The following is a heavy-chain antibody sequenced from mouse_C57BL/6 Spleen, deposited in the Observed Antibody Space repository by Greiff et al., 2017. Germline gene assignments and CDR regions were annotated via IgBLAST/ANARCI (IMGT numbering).Heavy chain of an antibody. V-gene: IGHV1-7*01. CDR2: INPSSGYT. J-gene: IGHJ2*01. CDR1: GYTFTSYW. CDR3: ARVLFDY. Sequence: VQGVESGAELAKPGASVKLSCKASGYTFTSYWMHWVKQRPGQGLEWIGYINPSSGYTKYNQKFKDKSTLTADKSSSTAYMQLSSLTYEDSAVDYCARVLFDYWGQGTTLTVSS.